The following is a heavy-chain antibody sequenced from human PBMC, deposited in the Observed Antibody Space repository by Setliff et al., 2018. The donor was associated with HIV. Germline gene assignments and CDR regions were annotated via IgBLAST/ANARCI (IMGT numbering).Heavy chain of an antibody. CDR3: ASVTLFVRFDF. J-gene: IGHJ4*02. D-gene: IGHD3-10*02. CDR1: GGPISSSSYY. V-gene: IGHV4-39*01. CDR2: FYSSGNT. Sequence: TSETLSLTCSVSGGPISSSSYYWGWIRQPPGKGLEWIGNFYSSGNTYYNPSLKSRLTMSVDTSKNQLSLKLSSLTAADTAMYYCASVTLFVRFDFWGLGTLVTVS.